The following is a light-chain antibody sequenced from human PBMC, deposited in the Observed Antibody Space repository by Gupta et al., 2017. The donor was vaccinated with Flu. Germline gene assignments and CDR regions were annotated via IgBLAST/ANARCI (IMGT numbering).Light chain of an antibody. CDR1: QGVSTY. CDR3: QQVYSSPRA. CDR2: AAS. J-gene: IGKJ1*01. Sequence: AIRMSQSRSTFSASTGDRVTISCRASQGVSTYFAWYQQKPGKAPKLLIYAASTLQIGVPSRFSGSGYWTAFTLSVNYPESDDFANYYCQQVYSSPRAFGQRTEVEIK. V-gene: IGKV1-8*01.